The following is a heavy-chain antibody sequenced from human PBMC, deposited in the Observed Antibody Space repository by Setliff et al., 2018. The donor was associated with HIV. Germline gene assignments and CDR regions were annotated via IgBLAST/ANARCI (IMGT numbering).Heavy chain of an antibody. CDR3: ARGLTIFGGATPGIYSFMDV. J-gene: IGHJ6*03. D-gene: IGHD3-3*01. V-gene: IGHV4-59*01. CDR2: INHSGST. Sequence: SETLSLTCTVSSGSISSYYWSWIRQPPGKGLEWIGEINHSGSTNYNPSLKSRVTISVDTSKNQFSLKLSSVTAADTAVYYCARGLTIFGGATPGIYSFMDVWGKGTTVTVSS. CDR1: SGSISSYY.